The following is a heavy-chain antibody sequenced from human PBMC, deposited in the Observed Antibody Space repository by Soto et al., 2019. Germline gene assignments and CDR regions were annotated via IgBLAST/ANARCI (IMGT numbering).Heavy chain of an antibody. Sequence: SETLSLTCTVAGNSITSYYWTWIRQTPGKTLEWLGYIYYSGSTNYNPSLKNRVTISVDMSENQISLKLSSVTAADTAVYYCARGAWTSPEYFQHWGQGTLVTVSS. CDR2: IYYSGST. J-gene: IGHJ1*01. CDR1: GNSITSYY. V-gene: IGHV4-59*01. D-gene: IGHD1-1*01. CDR3: ARGAWTSPEYFQH.